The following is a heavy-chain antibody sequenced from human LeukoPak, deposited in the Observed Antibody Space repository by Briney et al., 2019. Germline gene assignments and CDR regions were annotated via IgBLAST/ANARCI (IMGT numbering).Heavy chain of an antibody. J-gene: IGHJ6*01. Sequence: GGSLRLSCAASGFTFSSYSMNWVRQAPGKGLEWVSSISSSSSYIYYADSVKGRFTISRDNAKNSLYLQMNSLRAEDTAVYYCAKDTSAGVVVAALIHYYYYGMDVWGQGTTVTVSS. CDR2: ISSSSSYI. V-gene: IGHV3-21*01. CDR3: AKDTSAGVVVAALIHYYYYGMDV. CDR1: GFTFSSYS. D-gene: IGHD2-15*01.